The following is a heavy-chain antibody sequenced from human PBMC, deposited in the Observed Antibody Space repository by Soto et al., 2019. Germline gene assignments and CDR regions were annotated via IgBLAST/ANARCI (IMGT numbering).Heavy chain of an antibody. CDR1: GYTFSDYD. J-gene: IGHJ5*02. D-gene: IGHD2-15*01. CDR2: MNPNSGET. Sequence: GASVKVSCKTSGYTFSDYDINWVRQATGQGLEWIGWMNPNSGETGYAQKFQGRVTMTRSVSLTTAYLELSSLRSEDTAVYCCARVAVAARPRWYNWFDPWGQGTLVTVSS. V-gene: IGHV1-8*02. CDR3: ARVAVAARPRWYNWFDP.